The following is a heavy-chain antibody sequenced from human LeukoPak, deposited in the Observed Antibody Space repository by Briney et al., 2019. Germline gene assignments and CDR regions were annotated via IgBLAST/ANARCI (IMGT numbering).Heavy chain of an antibody. V-gene: IGHV4-39*01. J-gene: IGHJ4*02. D-gene: IGHD1-1*01. CDR1: GGSISSSSYC. CDR3: ARSQLTLYYFDY. Sequence: TSETLSLTCTVSGGSISSSSYCWGWIRQPPGKGLEWIGSIYYSGSTYYNPSLKSRVTISVDTSKNQFSLKLSSVTAADTAVYYCARSQLTLYYFDYWGQGTLVTVSS. CDR2: IYYSGST.